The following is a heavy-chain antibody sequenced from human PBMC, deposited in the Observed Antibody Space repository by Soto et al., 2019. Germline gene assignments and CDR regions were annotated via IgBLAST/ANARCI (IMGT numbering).Heavy chain of an antibody. Sequence: ASVKVSCKASGYTFTSYYMHWVRQAPGQGLEWMGIINPSGGSTSYAQKFQGRVTMTRDTSTSTVYMELSSLRSEDTAVYYCARSTDMIEIATITPFDYWGQGTLVTVSS. V-gene: IGHV1-46*01. CDR3: ARSTDMIEIATITPFDY. CDR1: GYTFTSYY. D-gene: IGHD5-12*01. CDR2: INPSGGST. J-gene: IGHJ4*02.